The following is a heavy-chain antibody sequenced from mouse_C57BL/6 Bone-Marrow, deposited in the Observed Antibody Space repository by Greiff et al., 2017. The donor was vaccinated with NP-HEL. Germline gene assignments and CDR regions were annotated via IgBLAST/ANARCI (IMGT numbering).Heavy chain of an antibody. J-gene: IGHJ1*03. Sequence: QVQLQQSGAELVKPGASVKISCKASGYAFSSYWMNWVKQRPGKGLEWIGQIYPGDGDTNYNGKFKGKATLTADKSSSTAYMQLSSLTSEDSAVDVCARRYYGSSLLYWYFDVWGTGTTVTVSS. CDR1: GYAFSSYW. CDR2: IYPGDGDT. CDR3: ARRYYGSSLLYWYFDV. V-gene: IGHV1-80*01. D-gene: IGHD1-1*01.